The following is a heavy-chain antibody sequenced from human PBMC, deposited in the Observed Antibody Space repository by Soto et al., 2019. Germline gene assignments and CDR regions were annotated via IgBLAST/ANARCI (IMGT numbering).Heavy chain of an antibody. CDR1: GYTFTSYG. J-gene: IGHJ6*02. CDR2: INPNSGGT. V-gene: IGHV1-2*04. CDR3: ARLSGWYEDYGMDV. D-gene: IGHD6-19*01. Sequence: GASVKVSCKASGYTFTSYGMHWVRQAPGQGLEWMGWINPNSGGTNYAQKFQGWVTMTRDTSISTAYMELSRLRSDDTAVYYCARLSGWYEDYGMDVWGQGTTVTVSS.